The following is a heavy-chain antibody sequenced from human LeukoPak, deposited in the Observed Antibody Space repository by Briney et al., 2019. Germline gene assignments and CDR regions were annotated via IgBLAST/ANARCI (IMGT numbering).Heavy chain of an antibody. Sequence: GGSLRLSCAASGFTFSVYWMTWVRQAPGKRLEWVATIDQYGGQKNYVESVKGRFTISRDNAENSLFLQMNSLRADDTAVYYCATEVWFRADSWGQGTLVTVSS. CDR3: ATEVWFRADS. J-gene: IGHJ4*02. CDR1: GFTFSVYW. D-gene: IGHD3-10*01. V-gene: IGHV3-7*05. CDR2: IDQYGGQK.